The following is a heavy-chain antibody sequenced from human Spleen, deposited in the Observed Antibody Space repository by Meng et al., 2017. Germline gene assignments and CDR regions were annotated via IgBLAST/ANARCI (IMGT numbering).Heavy chain of an antibody. Sequence: ASVKVSCKASGYTFTPHYMHWVRRAPGQGLEWMGIINPSGGTTTYAQKFQGRVTMTRDTSTNTVYVELSSLTSEDTAVYYCARGEARDGYNYFFDNWGQGTLVTVSS. D-gene: IGHD5-24*01. J-gene: IGHJ4*02. CDR3: ARGEARDGYNYFFDN. CDR2: INPSGGTT. V-gene: IGHV1-46*01. CDR1: GYTFTPHY.